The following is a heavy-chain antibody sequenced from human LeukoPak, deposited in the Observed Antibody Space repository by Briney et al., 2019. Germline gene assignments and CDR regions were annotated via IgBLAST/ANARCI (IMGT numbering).Heavy chain of an antibody. V-gene: IGHV1-18*01. CDR1: GYTFTSYG. CDR3: ARFADYYDSSGYSAFDY. J-gene: IGHJ4*02. D-gene: IGHD3-22*01. Sequence: ASVKVSCKASGYTFTSYGISWVRQAPGQGLEWMGWISAYNGNTNYAQKLQGRVTMTTDTSTSTAYMELRSLRSDDTAVYYCARFADYYDSSGYSAFDYWGQGTLVTVSS. CDR2: ISAYNGNT.